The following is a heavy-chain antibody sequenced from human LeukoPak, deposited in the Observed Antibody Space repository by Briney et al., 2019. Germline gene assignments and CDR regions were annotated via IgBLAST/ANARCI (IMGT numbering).Heavy chain of an antibody. CDR2: IYYSGST. J-gene: IGHJ2*01. CDR1: GGSISSYY. V-gene: IGHV4-59*01. CDR3: ARDPKADWYFDL. Sequence: SETLSLTCTVSGGSISSYYWSWLRQPPGKGLEWIGYIYYSGSTNYNPSLKSRVTISVDTSKNQFPLKLSSVTAADTAVHYCARDPKADWYFDLWGRGTLVTVSS.